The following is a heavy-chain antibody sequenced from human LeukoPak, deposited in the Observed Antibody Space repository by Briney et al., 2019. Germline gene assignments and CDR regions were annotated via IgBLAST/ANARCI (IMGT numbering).Heavy chain of an antibody. CDR1: GFTFSSYA. CDR2: VSGSGSST. Sequence: PGGSLRLSCAASGFTFSSYALSWVRQAPGKGLEWVSSVSGSGSSTYYADSVKGRFTISRDNAKNSLYLQMNSLRAEDTALYYCAKDPLLWFGDRGYFDYWGQGTLVTVSS. CDR3: AKDPLLWFGDRGYFDY. J-gene: IGHJ4*02. D-gene: IGHD3-10*01. V-gene: IGHV3-23*01.